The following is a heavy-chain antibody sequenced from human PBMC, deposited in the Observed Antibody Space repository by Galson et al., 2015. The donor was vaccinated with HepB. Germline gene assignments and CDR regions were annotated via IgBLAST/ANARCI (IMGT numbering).Heavy chain of an antibody. D-gene: IGHD6-13*01. CDR3: TRMGDLSGYSSL. CDR2: IGSKANNYAT. CDR1: GFTFSGSV. J-gene: IGHJ4*02. V-gene: IGHV3-73*01. Sequence: SLRLSCAGSGFTFSGSVMHWVRQASGRGLEWIGRIGSKANNYATAYVASVRGRFTISRDDSKNTAFLQLNNLKTDDTAIYYCTRMGDLSGYSSLWGQGTLVTVSS.